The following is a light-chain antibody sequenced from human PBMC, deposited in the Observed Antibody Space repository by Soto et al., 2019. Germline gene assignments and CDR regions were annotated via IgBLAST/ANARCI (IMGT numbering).Light chain of an antibody. CDR2: YMS. V-gene: IGKV3-11*01. J-gene: IGKJ1*01. CDR1: QYVGTR. Sequence: EIVLTQSPATLSSSPGETATLSCRASQYVGTRLAWYQHEPGQAPRLLIYYMSKRATGIPARFSGSGSGTDFTLTISNLAPEDFGVYYCHQRQSWPRTFGQGTKV. CDR3: HQRQSWPRT.